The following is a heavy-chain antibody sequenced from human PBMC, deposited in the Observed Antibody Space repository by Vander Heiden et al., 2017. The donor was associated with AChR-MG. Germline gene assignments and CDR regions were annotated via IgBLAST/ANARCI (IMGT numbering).Heavy chain of an antibody. D-gene: IGHD4-17*01. CDR3: ARDETTVTTWGEYYCGMDV. V-gene: IGHV7-4-1*02. Sequence: QVQLGQSGSELKKPGASGKVSCKACGYTFTSYAMNWVRQASGQRLEWMGWIKTTAGNPTYAQGFTGRFVFSLVTSFSTTYQQISSLKAEDTAVYYWARDETTVTTWGEYYCGMDVWGQGTTVTVSS. J-gene: IGHJ6*02. CDR1: GYTFTSYA. CDR2: IKTTAGNP.